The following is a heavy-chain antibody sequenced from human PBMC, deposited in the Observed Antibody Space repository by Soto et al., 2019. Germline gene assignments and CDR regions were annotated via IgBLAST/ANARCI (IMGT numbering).Heavy chain of an antibody. D-gene: IGHD4-17*01. Sequence: EVLLVESGGGLVQPGGSLRLSCAASGFTFSSYWMHWVRQAPGKGLVWVSRIYTDGSITIYADSVKALFTISRDNAKNTLYLQMNSLRAEDTALYYCARAGTVTTPPYWYFDLWGRGTLVTVSS. CDR3: ARAGTVTTPPYWYFDL. CDR2: IYTDGSIT. CDR1: GFTFSSYW. J-gene: IGHJ2*01. V-gene: IGHV3-74*01.